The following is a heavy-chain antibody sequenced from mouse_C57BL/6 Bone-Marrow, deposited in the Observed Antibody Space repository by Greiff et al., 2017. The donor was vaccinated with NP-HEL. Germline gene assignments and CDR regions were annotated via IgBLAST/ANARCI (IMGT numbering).Heavy chain of an antibody. D-gene: IGHD1-1*01. CDR1: GYTFTDYE. Sequence: VQGVESGAELVRPGASVTLSCKASGYTFTDYEMHWVKQTPVHGLEWIGAIDPETGGTAYNQKFKGKAILTADKSSSTAYMERRSLTSEDSAVYYCTRDGSRDYAMDYWGQGTSVTVSS. V-gene: IGHV1-15*01. CDR3: TRDGSRDYAMDY. CDR2: IDPETGGT. J-gene: IGHJ4*01.